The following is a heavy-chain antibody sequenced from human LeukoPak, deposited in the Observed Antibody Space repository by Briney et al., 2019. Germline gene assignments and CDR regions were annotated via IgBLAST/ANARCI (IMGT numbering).Heavy chain of an antibody. CDR2: ISAYNGNT. J-gene: IGHJ4*02. V-gene: IGHV1-18*04. CDR1: GYTFPSYG. CDR3: ARVTRYSSSRCLDY. D-gene: IGHD6-13*01. Sequence: ASVKVSCKASGYTFPSYGISWVRQPPAQGLEGMGWISAYNGNTNYAQKLQGRVTMTTDTSTSTAYMELRSLRSDDTAVYYCARVTRYSSSRCLDYWGQGTLVTVSS.